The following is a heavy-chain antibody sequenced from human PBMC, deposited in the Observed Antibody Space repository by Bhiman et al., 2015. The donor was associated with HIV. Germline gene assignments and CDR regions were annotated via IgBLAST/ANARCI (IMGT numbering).Heavy chain of an antibody. Sequence: EVQLVESGGGLVKPGGSLRLSCAASGFTFSIYSMNWVRQAPGKGLEWVSSISSSSSYIYYADSVKGRFTISRDNAKNSLYLQMNSLRAEDTAVYYCSRDPLGAQYSAIWGQGTMVTVSS. CDR1: GFTFSIYS. J-gene: IGHJ3*02. CDR2: ISSSSSYI. V-gene: IGHV3-21*01. D-gene: IGHD2/OR15-2a*01. CDR3: SRDPLGAQYSAI.